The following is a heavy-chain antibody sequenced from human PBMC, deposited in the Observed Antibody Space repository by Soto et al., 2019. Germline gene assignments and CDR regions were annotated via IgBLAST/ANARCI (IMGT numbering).Heavy chain of an antibody. CDR3: AHRTYSSSWHEVFDY. D-gene: IGHD6-13*01. CDR1: GFSLITTGVG. Sequence: QITLKESGPTLVKPTQTLTLTCTFSGFSLITTGVGVGWIRQPPGKALEWLALIYCNDDKRYSPSLKSRLTISKDTSKNQVVLTMTNMDPVDTATYYCAHRTYSSSWHEVFDYWGQGTLVTVSS. CDR2: IYCNDDK. J-gene: IGHJ4*02. V-gene: IGHV2-5*01.